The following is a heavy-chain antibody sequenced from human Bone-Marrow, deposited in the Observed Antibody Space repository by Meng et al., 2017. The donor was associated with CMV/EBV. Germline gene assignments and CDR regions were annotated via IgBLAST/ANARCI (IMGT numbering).Heavy chain of an antibody. J-gene: IGHJ3*02. CDR3: ARDLSNYFDI. CDR1: GFTFRNFA. CDR2: ISGSGDRT. V-gene: IGHV3-23*01. Sequence: GGSLRLSCAVSGFTFRNFAMNWVRQAPGKGLEWVSSISGSGDRTDHADSVKGRFTISRDNAKNSLYLQMNSLRAEDTALYYCARDLSNYFDIWGQGTMVTVSS. D-gene: IGHD4/OR15-4a*01.